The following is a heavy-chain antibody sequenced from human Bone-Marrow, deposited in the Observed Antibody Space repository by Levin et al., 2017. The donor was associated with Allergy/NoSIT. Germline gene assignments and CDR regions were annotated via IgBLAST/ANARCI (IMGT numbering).Heavy chain of an antibody. CDR3: ARQYETSGSYYVGVDY. CDR1: GGSITINDFY. D-gene: IGHD1-26*01. CDR2: VYYTGSA. J-gene: IGHJ4*02. V-gene: IGHV4-39*01. Sequence: SQTLSLTCSVSGGSITINDFYWGWIRQSPGKGLEWIGTVYYTGSAYYNPSLKSRVTISVDTSKNQFSLKLTSLTAADTAIYYCARQYETSGSYYVGVDYWGQGTLVTVSS.